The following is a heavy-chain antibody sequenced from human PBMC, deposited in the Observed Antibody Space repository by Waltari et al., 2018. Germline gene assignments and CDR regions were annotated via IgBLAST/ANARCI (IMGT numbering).Heavy chain of an antibody. V-gene: IGHV3-74*01. D-gene: IGHD6-19*01. Sequence: EVQLVESGGGLVQPGGSLRLSCAASGFSFSNYWIHWVRQAPGKGLGWVSRINPDGSSISHADSVRGRFTITRDNAKNTLYLQMNSLRVDDTAVYYCTRATAVSFDYWGLGTLVTVSS. J-gene: IGHJ4*02. CDR1: GFSFSNYW. CDR3: TRATAVSFDY. CDR2: INPDGSSI.